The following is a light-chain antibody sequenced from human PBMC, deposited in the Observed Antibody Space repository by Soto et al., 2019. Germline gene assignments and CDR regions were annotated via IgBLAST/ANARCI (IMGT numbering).Light chain of an antibody. J-gene: IGKJ4*01. V-gene: IGKV1-9*01. Sequence: IQLTQSPSSLSASVGDRVTITCRASQDIAIYFAWYQQKPGEAPKLLIYAASTLYGGVPSRFSGSGSGTDFALTITSLQAEDFATYYCQQLRMYPSTFGGGTKGEIK. CDR1: QDIAIY. CDR2: AAS. CDR3: QQLRMYPST.